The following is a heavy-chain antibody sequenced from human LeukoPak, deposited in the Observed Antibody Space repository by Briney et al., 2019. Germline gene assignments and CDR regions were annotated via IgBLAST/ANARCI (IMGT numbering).Heavy chain of an antibody. V-gene: IGHV4-61*02. CDR2: IWADGAP. Sequence: PSETLSLTCTVSGGSISSGNYYWNWIRQPAGKGLEWIGRIWADGAPTYRPSLKSRVTISVDTSKNQFSLRLSSVTAADTAVYYCARFSPRAMGNYLDFWGQGTLVTVSS. J-gene: IGHJ4*02. CDR3: ARFSPRAMGNYLDF. D-gene: IGHD7-27*01. CDR1: GGSISSGNYY.